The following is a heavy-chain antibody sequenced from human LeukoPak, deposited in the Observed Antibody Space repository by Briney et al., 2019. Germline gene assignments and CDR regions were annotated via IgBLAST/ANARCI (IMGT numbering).Heavy chain of an antibody. J-gene: IGHJ4*02. CDR3: VYSSSWYYFDY. V-gene: IGHV3-23*01. Sequence: GGSLRLSCAASGFTFSSYAMTWVRQAPGKGLEWVSLLSASGDSTYYTDSVKGRFTISRDNSKNTLYLQVNSLRAEDTATYYCVYSSSWYYFDYWGQGTLVTVSP. CDR2: LSASGDST. D-gene: IGHD6-13*01. CDR1: GFTFSSYA.